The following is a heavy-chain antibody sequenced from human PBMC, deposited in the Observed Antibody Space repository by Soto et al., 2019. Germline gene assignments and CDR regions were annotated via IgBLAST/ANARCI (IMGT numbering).Heavy chain of an antibody. D-gene: IGHD1-26*01. V-gene: IGHV3-23*01. Sequence: GGSLRLSCAASGFTFSSYAMSWVRQAPGKGLEWVSAISGSGGSTYYADSVKGRFTISTDNSKNTLYLQMNSLRAEDTAVYYCAKDLTKSYTYFDYWGQGTLVTVSS. CDR3: AKDLTKSYTYFDY. CDR2: ISGSGGST. J-gene: IGHJ4*02. CDR1: GFTFSSYA.